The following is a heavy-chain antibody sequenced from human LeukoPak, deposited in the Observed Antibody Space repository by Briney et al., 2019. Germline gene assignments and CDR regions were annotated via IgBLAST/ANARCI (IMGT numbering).Heavy chain of an antibody. CDR3: ARHPPYSAFDY. V-gene: IGHV4-59*08. Sequence: SETLSLTCTVSGGSINSYYWSWIRQPPGKGLEWIGYIYYSGSTNYNPSLKSRVTISVDTSKNQFSLKLSAVTAADTAVYYCARHPPYSAFDYWGQGTLVPVSS. CDR1: GGSINSYY. D-gene: IGHD1-26*01. CDR2: IYYSGST. J-gene: IGHJ4*02.